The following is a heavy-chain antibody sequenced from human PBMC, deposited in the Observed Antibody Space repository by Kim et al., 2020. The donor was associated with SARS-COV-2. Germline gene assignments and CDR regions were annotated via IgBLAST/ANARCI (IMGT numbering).Heavy chain of an antibody. J-gene: IGHJ6*02. D-gene: IGHD3-9*01. Sequence: SETLSLTCAVSGGSISSSNWWSWVRQPPGKGLEWIGEIYHSGSTNYNPSLKSRVTISVDKSKNQFSLKLSSVTAADTAVYYCARVGYDILTGYPYYYYGMDVWGQGTTVTVSS. CDR1: GGSISSSNW. CDR3: ARVGYDILTGYPYYYYGMDV. V-gene: IGHV4-4*02. CDR2: IYHSGST.